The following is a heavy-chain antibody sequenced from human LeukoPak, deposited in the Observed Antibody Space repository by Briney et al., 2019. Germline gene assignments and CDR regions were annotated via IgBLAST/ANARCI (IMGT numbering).Heavy chain of an antibody. Sequence: PSETLSLTCAVYGGSFSGYYWSWIRQPPGKGLEWIGEINHSGSTNYNPSLKSRVTISVDTSKNQFSLKLSSVTAADTAVYYCARNRRLLRCMAVWGKGTTVTISS. CDR1: GGSFSGYY. CDR3: ARNRRLLRCMAV. D-gene: IGHD3-3*01. J-gene: IGHJ6*03. CDR2: INHSGST. V-gene: IGHV4-34*01.